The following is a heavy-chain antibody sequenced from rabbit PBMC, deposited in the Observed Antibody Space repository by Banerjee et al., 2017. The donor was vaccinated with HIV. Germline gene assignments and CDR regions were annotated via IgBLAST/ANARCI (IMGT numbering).Heavy chain of an antibody. D-gene: IGHD2-1*01. Sequence: QLEESGGDLVQPGGSLTLSCKASGFDFSVYYMSWVRQAPGKGLEWIGYIDPVFGSTYYANWVNGRFTISSHNAQNTLYLQLNSLAAADTATYFCARGYDDYDARLDLWGPGTLVTVS. J-gene: IGHJ3*01. CDR1: GFDFSVYY. CDR2: IDPVFGST. V-gene: IGHV1S7*01. CDR3: ARGYDDYDARLDL.